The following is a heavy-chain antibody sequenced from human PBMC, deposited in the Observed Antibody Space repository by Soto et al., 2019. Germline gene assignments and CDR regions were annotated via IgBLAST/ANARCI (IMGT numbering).Heavy chain of an antibody. Sequence: GGSLRLSCAASGFTFSSYAMSWVRQAPGKGLEWVSAISGSGGSTYYADSVKGRFTISRDNSKNTLYLQMNSLRAEDTAVYYCAEPGTYGSGSYYNAAYFDYWGQGTLVTVSS. CDR1: GFTFSSYA. D-gene: IGHD3-10*01. J-gene: IGHJ4*02. CDR3: AEPGTYGSGSYYNAAYFDY. V-gene: IGHV3-23*01. CDR2: ISGSGGST.